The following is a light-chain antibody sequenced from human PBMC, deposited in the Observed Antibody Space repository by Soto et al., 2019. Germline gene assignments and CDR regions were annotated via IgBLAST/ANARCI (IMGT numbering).Light chain of an antibody. CDR1: QSVSSSS. CDR2: GAS. V-gene: IGKV3-20*01. Sequence: EIVLTQSPGTLSLSPGERATLSCRASQSVSSSSLAWYQQNPGQAPRLLIYGASSRATGIPDRFSGSGSGTDFTLTISRLEPEDFAVYYCQQYGSSTQLTFGGGTKVDIK. CDR3: QQYGSSTQLT. J-gene: IGKJ4*01.